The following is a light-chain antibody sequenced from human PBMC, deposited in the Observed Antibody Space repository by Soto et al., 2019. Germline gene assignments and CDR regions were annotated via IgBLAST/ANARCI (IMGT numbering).Light chain of an antibody. J-gene: IGKJ4*01. Sequence: DIQMTQSPSSLSASVGDRVTINCQASQDISNYLNWYQQKPGKAPKLLIYDASNLETGVPSRFSGSGSGTDFTFTISSLQPEDIATYYCQQYDNLPLTFGGGIKVEIQ. CDR1: QDISNY. CDR3: QQYDNLPLT. CDR2: DAS. V-gene: IGKV1-33*01.